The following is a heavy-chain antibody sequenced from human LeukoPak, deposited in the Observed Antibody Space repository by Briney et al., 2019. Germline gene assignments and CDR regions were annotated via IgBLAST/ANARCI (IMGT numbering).Heavy chain of an antibody. V-gene: IGHV4-39*01. CDR1: GGSISSSSHY. Sequence: PSETLSLTCTVSGGSISSSSHYWGWIRQPPGKGLEWIGSLHYSGSTYYNPSLKIRVTISVDTSKNQFPLKLSSVTAADTAVYYCARTYCSSSSCLQYYFDYWGQGTLVTVSS. J-gene: IGHJ4*02. D-gene: IGHD2-2*01. CDR3: ARTYCSSSSCLQYYFDY. CDR2: LHYSGST.